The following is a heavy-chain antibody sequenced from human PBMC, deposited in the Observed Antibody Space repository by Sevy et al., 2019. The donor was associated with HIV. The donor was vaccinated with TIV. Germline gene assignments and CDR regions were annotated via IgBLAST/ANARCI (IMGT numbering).Heavy chain of an antibody. CDR1: GYTFTGYY. J-gene: IGHJ1*01. D-gene: IGHD3-10*01. Sequence: ASVKVSCKASGYTFTGYYMHWVRQAPGQGLEWMGWINPNSGGTNYAQKFQGRVTMTRDTSISTAYMELSRLRSDDTAVYYCARERRVRYYYFQPWGQGTLVTVSS. CDR3: ARERRVRYYYFQP. V-gene: IGHV1-2*02. CDR2: INPNSGGT.